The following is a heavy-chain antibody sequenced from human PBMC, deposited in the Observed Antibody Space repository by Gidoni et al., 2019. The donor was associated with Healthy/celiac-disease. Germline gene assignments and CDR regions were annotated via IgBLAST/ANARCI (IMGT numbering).Heavy chain of an antibody. J-gene: IGHJ3*02. CDR3: ARMDTAAGSSIDAFDI. D-gene: IGHD6-13*01. V-gene: IGHV4-30-4*01. CDR1: GASFSSGDFS. CDR2: IYSGGST. Sequence: QVQLQESGPGLVKPSQTLFLTCTVPGASFSSGDFSWSWIRQPPGKGLEWIGYIYSGGSTYYDPSLKSRVTISVDTSKNQFSLKLSSVTAADTAVYYCARMDTAAGSSIDAFDIWGQGTMVTVSS.